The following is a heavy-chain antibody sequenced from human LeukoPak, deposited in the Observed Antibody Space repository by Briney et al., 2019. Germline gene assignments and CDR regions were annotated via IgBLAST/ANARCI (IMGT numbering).Heavy chain of an antibody. CDR2: ITTDGSST. CDR3: ASGWSGFGVGY. V-gene: IGHV3-74*01. J-gene: IGHJ4*02. CDR1: GFTFSDYY. D-gene: IGHD3-3*01. Sequence: GGSLRLSCAASGFTFSDYYMSWIRQAPGKGLGWVSRITTDGSSTSYADSVKGRFTISRDNAKNTVYLQMNSLRAEDTAVYYCASGWSGFGVGYWGQGTLVTVSS.